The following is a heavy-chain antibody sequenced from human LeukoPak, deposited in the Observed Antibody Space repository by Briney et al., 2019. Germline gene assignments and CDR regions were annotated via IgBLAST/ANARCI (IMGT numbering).Heavy chain of an antibody. CDR2: IYTSGST. V-gene: IGHV4-39*07. Sequence: SETLSLTCTVSGGSISSSSYYWGWIRQPPGKGLEWIGSIYTSGSTNYNPSLKSRVTMSVDTSKNQFSLKLSSVTAADTAVYYCAREGNDAFDIWGRGTMVTVSS. CDR1: GGSISSSSYY. CDR3: AREGNDAFDI. J-gene: IGHJ3*02.